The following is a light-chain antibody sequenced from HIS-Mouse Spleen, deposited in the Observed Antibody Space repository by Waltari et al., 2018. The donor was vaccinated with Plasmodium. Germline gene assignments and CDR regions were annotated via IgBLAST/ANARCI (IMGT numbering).Light chain of an antibody. V-gene: IGKV1-8*01. Sequence: AIRMTQSPSSFSASTGDRVTITCRASQGISSYLAWYQQKPGNAPKLRIYAASTLQSGVPSMFSGSGSGTDFTLTISCLQSEDFATYYCQQYDSYPLTFGGGTKVEIK. CDR3: QQYDSYPLT. CDR2: AAS. CDR1: QGISSY. J-gene: IGKJ4*01.